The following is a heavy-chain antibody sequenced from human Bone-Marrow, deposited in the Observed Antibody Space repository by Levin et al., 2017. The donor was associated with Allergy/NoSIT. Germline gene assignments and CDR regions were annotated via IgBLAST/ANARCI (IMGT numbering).Heavy chain of an antibody. Sequence: GESLKISCEGSGFTFRSVSMNWVRQVSGRGLEWVGRIKSKTDGGATDYSAAVKGRFTISRDDSKNTTYLQLRRLKTEDTAVYFCTTGPDPWGQGVLVTVSS. V-gene: IGHV3-15*01. CDR3: TTGPDP. CDR2: IKSKTDGGAT. J-gene: IGHJ5*02. CDR1: GFTFRSVS.